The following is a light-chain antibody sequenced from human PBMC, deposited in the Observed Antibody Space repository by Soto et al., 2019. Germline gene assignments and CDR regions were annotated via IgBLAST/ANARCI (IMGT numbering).Light chain of an antibody. CDR1: QSISSY. Sequence: DIQMTQSPSSLSASVGDRVTITCRASQSISSYLNWYQQKPGKAPKLLIYAASSLQSGVPSRFSGSGSATVFTLTISSLQPEDVATYYCQQSYSTPQTFGQGTKVEIK. J-gene: IGKJ1*01. CDR2: AAS. V-gene: IGKV1-39*01. CDR3: QQSYSTPQT.